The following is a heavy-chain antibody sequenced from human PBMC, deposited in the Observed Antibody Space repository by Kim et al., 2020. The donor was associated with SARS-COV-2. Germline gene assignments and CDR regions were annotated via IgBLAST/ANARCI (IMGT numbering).Heavy chain of an antibody. CDR3: ARLKIVVVPAAIGFYYYGMDV. V-gene: IGHV4-34*01. D-gene: IGHD2-2*01. CDR1: GGSFSGYY. Sequence: SETLSLTCAVYGGSFSGYYWSWIRQPPGKGLEWIGEINHSGSTNYNPSLKSRVTISVDTSKNQFSLKLSSVTAADTAVYYCARLKIVVVPAAIGFYYYGMDVWGQGTTVTVSS. J-gene: IGHJ6*02. CDR2: INHSGST.